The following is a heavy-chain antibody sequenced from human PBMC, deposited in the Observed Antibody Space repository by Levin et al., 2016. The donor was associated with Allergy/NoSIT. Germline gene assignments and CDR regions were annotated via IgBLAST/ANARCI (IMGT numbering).Heavy chain of an antibody. D-gene: IGHD6-13*01. V-gene: IGHV3-11*06. Sequence: WIRQPPGKGLEWVSYISSSSSYTNYADSVKGRFTISRDNAKNSLYLQMNSLRAEDTAVYYCARVGGSSHHDAFDIWGQGTMVTVSS. J-gene: IGHJ3*02. CDR3: ARVGGSSHHDAFDI. CDR2: ISSSSSYT.